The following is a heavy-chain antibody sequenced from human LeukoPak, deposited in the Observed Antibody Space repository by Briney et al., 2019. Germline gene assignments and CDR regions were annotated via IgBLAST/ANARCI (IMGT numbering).Heavy chain of an antibody. V-gene: IGHV3-23*01. CDR1: GFTFSSYA. Sequence: GGSLRLSCAASGFTFSSYAMSWVRQAPGKGLEWVSAISGSGGSTYYADSVKGRFTISRDNSKNTLYLQMNSLRVEDTAVYYCAKDRRSGWNLKELDYWGQGTLVTVSS. CDR3: AKDRRSGWNLKELDY. CDR2: ISGSGGST. J-gene: IGHJ4*02. D-gene: IGHD6-19*01.